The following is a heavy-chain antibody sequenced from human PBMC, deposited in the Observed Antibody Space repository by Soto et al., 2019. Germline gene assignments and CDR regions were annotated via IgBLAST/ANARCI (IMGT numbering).Heavy chain of an antibody. V-gene: IGHV3-7*01. J-gene: IGHJ5*02. D-gene: IGHD2-15*01. CDR2: IRQDGSDK. CDR1: GFTFNSYY. CDR3: ARDGASFDV. Sequence: GGSLRLSCAASGFTFNSYYMTWVRQAPGKGLEWVANIRQDGSDKYYVGSVKGRFTISRDNAKKSLYLQMNSLRAEDTAVYYCARDGASFDVWGQGTLVTVSS.